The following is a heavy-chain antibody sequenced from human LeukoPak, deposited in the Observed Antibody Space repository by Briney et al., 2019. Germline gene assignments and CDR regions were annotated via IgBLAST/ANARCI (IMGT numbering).Heavy chain of an antibody. V-gene: IGHV3-30-3*01. CDR3: ASPILGVIIKDY. CDR1: GFTFSSYA. D-gene: IGHD3-3*01. J-gene: IGHJ4*02. CDR2: ISYDGSNK. Sequence: GGSLRLSCAASGFTFSSYAMHWVRQAPGKGLEWVAVISYDGSNKYYADSVKGRFTISRDNSKNTLYLQMNSLRAEDTAVYYCASPILGVIIKDYWGQGTLVTVSS.